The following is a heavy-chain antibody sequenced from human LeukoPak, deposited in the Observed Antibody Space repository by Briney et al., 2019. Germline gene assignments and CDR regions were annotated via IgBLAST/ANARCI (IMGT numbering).Heavy chain of an antibody. J-gene: IGHJ4*02. CDR3: AKDGQLGTADH. D-gene: IGHD6-13*01. CDR2: IRYDGSNT. V-gene: IGHV3-30*02. CDR1: GFTVSNFG. Sequence: GSLRLSCAASGFTVSNFGMHWVRQAPGKGLDWVTFIRYDGSNTYYADSVKGRFTISRDNSKNTLYLQMNNLRTEDTAVYYCAKDGQLGTADHWGQGTLVTVSS.